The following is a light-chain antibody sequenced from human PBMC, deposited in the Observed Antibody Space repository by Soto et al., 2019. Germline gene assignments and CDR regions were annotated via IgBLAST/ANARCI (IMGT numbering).Light chain of an antibody. CDR1: RSVGSN. J-gene: IGKJ5*01. CDR2: GTS. CDR3: QQYNRWPPIT. V-gene: IGKV3-15*01. Sequence: EIVMTQSPDTLSVSSGDRATLSCRASRSVGSNLAWYQQRPGQAPRLLIYGTSIRATGIPARFSGSGSGTEFSLTISNLRSEDFAVYYCQQYNRWPPITFGQGTRLEIK.